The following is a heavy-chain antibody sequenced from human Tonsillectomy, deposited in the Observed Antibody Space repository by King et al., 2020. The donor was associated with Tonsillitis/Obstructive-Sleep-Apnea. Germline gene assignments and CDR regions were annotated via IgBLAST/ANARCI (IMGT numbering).Heavy chain of an antibody. CDR1: VFTFSSYA. CDR2: ISYDEKYK. J-gene: IGHJ5*02. Sequence: VQLVESGGGVVQPGRSLRLSCAASVFTFSSYAMHWVRQAPGKGREWVAAISYDEKYKYYADSVKGRFTISRDNSKNTLYLQMNTLRAEDSAVYYCARGEARIFGLVDPWGQGTLVTVSS. D-gene: IGHD3-3*01. V-gene: IGHV3-30*04. CDR3: ARGEARIFGLVDP.